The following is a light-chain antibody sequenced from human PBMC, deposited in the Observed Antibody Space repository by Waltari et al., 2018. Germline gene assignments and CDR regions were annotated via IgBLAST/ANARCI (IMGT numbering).Light chain of an antibody. CDR1: QNIDNN. J-gene: IGKJ4*01. V-gene: IGKV3-15*01. CDR3: QQYNRWPPLT. Sequence: VMTQSPAALSVSPGERVTLSCKASQNIDNNLAWYQQKPGKSPRLLIYGASTRATGVPARFSGSGSGTEFTLTISSLQSEDCAVFYCQQYNRWPPLTFGGGTKVEIK. CDR2: GAS.